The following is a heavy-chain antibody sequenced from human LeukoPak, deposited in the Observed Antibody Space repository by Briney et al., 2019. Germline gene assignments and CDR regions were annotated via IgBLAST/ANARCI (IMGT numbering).Heavy chain of an antibody. D-gene: IGHD1-20*01. CDR2: INHSGST. J-gene: IGHJ4*02. V-gene: IGHV4-34*01. Sequence: SETLSLTCAVYGGSFSGYYWSWIRQPPGKGLEWIGEINHSGSTTYNPSLNSRVTISVDTSKNQFSLKLTSVTAADTAVYYCVRGHRDNWHLDFAHWGQGTLVTVSS. CDR1: GGSFSGYY. CDR3: VRGHRDNWHLDFAH.